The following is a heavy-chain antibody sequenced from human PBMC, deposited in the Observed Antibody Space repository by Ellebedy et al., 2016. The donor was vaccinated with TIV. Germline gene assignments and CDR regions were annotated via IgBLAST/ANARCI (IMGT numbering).Heavy chain of an antibody. CDR3: VRAAYCSGDCSRRLSYFDY. V-gene: IGHV3-21*01. D-gene: IGHD2-21*01. CDR2: ITYNGLYK. CDR1: GFTFNTYN. J-gene: IGHJ4*02. Sequence: GESLKISXAASGFTFNTYNMNWVRQAPGKGLEWVSTITYNGLYKYSADSLKGRFTISRDNTKNSLYLQMNSLRAEDTALYYCVRAAYCSGDCSRRLSYFDYWGQGTLVTVSS.